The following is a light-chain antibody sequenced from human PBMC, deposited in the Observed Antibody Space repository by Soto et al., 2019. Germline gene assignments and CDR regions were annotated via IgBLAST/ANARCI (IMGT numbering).Light chain of an antibody. CDR1: ISNIGAGYG. V-gene: IGLV1-40*01. CDR2: DNT. J-gene: IGLJ2*01. CDR3: QSYDSSLSGVV. Sequence: QSALTQPPSVSGAPGQRVTLSCTGSISNIGAGYGVHWYQQLPGRAPQLLVYDNTKRHSGVSDRFSGSKSGTSASLAITRLQADDEADYYCQSYDSSLSGVVFGGGTKLTVL.